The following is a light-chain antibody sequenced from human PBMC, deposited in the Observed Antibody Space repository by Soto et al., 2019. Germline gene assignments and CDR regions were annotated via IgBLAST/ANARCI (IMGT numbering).Light chain of an antibody. CDR1: QSVSIW. CDR3: QQYYSYST. V-gene: IGKV1-5*01. J-gene: IGKJ1*01. CDR2: HAS. Sequence: DIQMTQSPSTLSATVGDRVTITCRASQSVSIWLAWYQQKPGKSPKLLIYHASTLGSGVPSRFSGSGSGTEFTLSISSLQPDDFTTYYCQQYYSYSTFGQGTKVEI.